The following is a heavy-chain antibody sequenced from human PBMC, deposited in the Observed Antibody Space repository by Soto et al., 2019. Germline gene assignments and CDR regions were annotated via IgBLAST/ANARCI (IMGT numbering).Heavy chain of an antibody. Sequence: QVQLQESGPGLVKPSETLSLSCTVSGGSISSYYWSWFRQSPGKRMEWIGYVHHSWGSSYNPSLRSGGAISRGACRGQFSLKVTSVTATDTAVYYCARQGFGPLHGLVDVWGQGTTVTVSS. D-gene: IGHD3-10*01. CDR3: ARQGFGPLHGLVDV. J-gene: IGHJ6*02. CDR2: VHHSWGS. CDR1: GGSISSYY. V-gene: IGHV4-59*08.